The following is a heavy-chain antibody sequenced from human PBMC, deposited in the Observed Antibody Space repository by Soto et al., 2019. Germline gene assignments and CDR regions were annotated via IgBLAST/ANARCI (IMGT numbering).Heavy chain of an antibody. CDR2: INHSGST. D-gene: IGHD2-2*01. CDR3: ASAPIIVVVSAAGAHGMDV. V-gene: IGHV4-34*01. CDR1: GGSFSGYY. J-gene: IGHJ6*02. Sequence: PSETLSLTCAVYGGSFSGYYWSWIRQPPGKGLEWIGEINHSGSTNYNPSLKSRVTISVDTAKNQFSLKLSSVTAADTAVYYCASAPIIVVVSAAGAHGMDVWGQGTTVTVSS.